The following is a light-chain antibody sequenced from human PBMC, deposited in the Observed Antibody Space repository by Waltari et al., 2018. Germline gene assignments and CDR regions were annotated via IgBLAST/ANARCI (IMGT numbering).Light chain of an antibody. V-gene: IGLV2-8*01. CDR3: SSYAGDNIVV. Sequence: QSALSQPPSASGSPGQSVAIPCTGTSSYVGGSDYVSWYQQHPGKAPKLMIYEVNKRPSGVPDRFSGSKSGNTASLTISGLQAEDEADYYCSSYAGDNIVVFGGGTRLTVV. J-gene: IGLJ2*01. CDR2: EVN. CDR1: SSYVGGSDY.